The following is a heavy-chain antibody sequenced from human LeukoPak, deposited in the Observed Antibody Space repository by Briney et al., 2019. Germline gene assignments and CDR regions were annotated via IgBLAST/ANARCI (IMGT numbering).Heavy chain of an antibody. Sequence: SETLSLTCAVYGGSFSGYYWSWISQPPGKGLEWIGEINHSGSTNYNPSLKSRVTISVDTSKNQFSLKLSSVTAADTAVYYCARLADDSSGYPDAFDIWGQGTMVTVSS. CDR1: GGSFSGYY. V-gene: IGHV4-34*01. CDR2: INHSGST. CDR3: ARLADDSSGYPDAFDI. D-gene: IGHD3-22*01. J-gene: IGHJ3*02.